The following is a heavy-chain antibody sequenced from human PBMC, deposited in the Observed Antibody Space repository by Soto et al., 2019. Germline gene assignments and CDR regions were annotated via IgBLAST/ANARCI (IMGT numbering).Heavy chain of an antibody. J-gene: IGHJ4*02. CDR2: ISWNGASI. V-gene: IGHV3-9*01. Sequence: EVQLVESGGGLVQPGRSLRLSCAASGFTFDGYAIHWVRQAPGRGLEWVAGISWNGASIGYADSVKGRFTISRDNAKNSLHLQMNSLRSEDTALYYCANLPLYGSGFDCWGQGTLVTVSS. D-gene: IGHD3-10*01. CDR3: ANLPLYGSGFDC. CDR1: GFTFDGYA.